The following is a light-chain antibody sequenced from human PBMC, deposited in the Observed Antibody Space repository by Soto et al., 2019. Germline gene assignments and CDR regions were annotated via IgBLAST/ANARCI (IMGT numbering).Light chain of an antibody. CDR3: EQSYSVPIT. V-gene: IGKV1-39*01. Sequence: DIQMTQSPSSLSISVGDRVTITCRSSHDIGNHLNWYQQKPGKAPQLLLYSAFTLQSWVPSRFSGSGCGTAFTLTITSLQPEDSATYFCEQSYSVPITLDGGTKVE. J-gene: IGKJ4*01. CDR2: SAF. CDR1: HDIGNH.